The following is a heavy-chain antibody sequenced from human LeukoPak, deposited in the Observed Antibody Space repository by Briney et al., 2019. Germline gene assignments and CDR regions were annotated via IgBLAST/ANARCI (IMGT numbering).Heavy chain of an antibody. Sequence: GRSLRLSCTVSGFTFDDYAMHWVRQAPGKGLEWVSGISWNSGSIGYADSVKGRFTISRDNAKNSLYLQMNSLRAEDTALYYCAKDSGCSGGSCGGAYWGQGTLVTVSS. CDR3: AKDSGCSGGSCGGAY. D-gene: IGHD2-15*01. V-gene: IGHV3-9*01. J-gene: IGHJ4*02. CDR1: GFTFDDYA. CDR2: ISWNSGSI.